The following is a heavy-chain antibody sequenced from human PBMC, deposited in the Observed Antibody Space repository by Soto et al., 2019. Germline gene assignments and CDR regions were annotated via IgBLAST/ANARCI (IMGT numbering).Heavy chain of an antibody. CDR3: ARGYNEFGPWDNY. CDR1: GGTFSIYT. Sequence: ASVKVSCKASGGTFSIYTISWVRQAPGQGLEWMGRIIPILGIANYAQKFQGRVTITADKSTSTAYMELSSLRSEDTAVYYCARGYNEFGPWDNYWGQGTLVTVSS. J-gene: IGHJ4*02. CDR2: IIPILGIA. V-gene: IGHV1-69*02. D-gene: IGHD5-12*01.